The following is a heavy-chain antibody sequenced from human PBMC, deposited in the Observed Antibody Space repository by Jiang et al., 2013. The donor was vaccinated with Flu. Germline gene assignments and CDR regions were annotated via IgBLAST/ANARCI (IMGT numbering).Heavy chain of an antibody. Sequence: GSGLVKPSETLSLTCTVSGGSISSYYWSWIRQPPGKGLEWIGYIYYSGSTNYNPSLKSRVTISVDTSKNQFSLKLSSVTAADTAVYYCARGSVRKAFDYWGQGTLVTVSS. CDR2: IYYSGST. J-gene: IGHJ4*02. CDR1: GGSISSYY. D-gene: IGHD3-10*01. V-gene: IGHV4-59*01. CDR3: ARGSVRKAFDY.